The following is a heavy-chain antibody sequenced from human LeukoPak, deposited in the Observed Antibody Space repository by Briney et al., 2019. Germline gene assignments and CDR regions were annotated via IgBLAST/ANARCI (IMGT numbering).Heavy chain of an antibody. CDR3: AKVAADSSSWFEPLFDY. J-gene: IGHJ4*02. CDR2: ISYDGSNK. Sequence: GGSLRLSCAASGFTFNSYGMHWVRQAPGKGLEWVAVISYDGSNKYYADSVKGRFTISRDNSKNTLYLQMNSLRAEDTAVYYCAKVAADSSSWFEPLFDYWGQGTLVTVSS. V-gene: IGHV3-30*18. D-gene: IGHD6-13*01. CDR1: GFTFNSYG.